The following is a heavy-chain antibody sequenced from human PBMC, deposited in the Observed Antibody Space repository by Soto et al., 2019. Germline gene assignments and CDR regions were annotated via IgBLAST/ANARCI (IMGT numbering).Heavy chain of an antibody. CDR1: GGTFSSYA. Sequence: QVQLVQSGAEVKKPGSSVKVSCKASGGTFSSYAISWVRQARGQGLEWMGGIIPIFGTATYAQEFQGRVTITADESTRTGYMELSSLRSEDTAVYYCASTPGIAEAGLGWDTYYFDYWGQGTLVTVSS. CDR3: ASTPGIAEAGLGWDTYYFDY. D-gene: IGHD6-13*01. J-gene: IGHJ4*02. CDR2: IIPIFGTA. V-gene: IGHV1-69*01.